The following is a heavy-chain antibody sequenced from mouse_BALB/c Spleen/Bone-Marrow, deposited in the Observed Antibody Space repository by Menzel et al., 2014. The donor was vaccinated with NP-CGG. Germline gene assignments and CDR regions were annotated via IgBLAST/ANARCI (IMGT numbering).Heavy chain of an antibody. CDR2: INPFNDYT. CDR1: GYTFTNHH. J-gene: IGHJ3*01. CDR3: AREDYGAWFPY. V-gene: IGHV1S45*01. Sequence: EVQLQQSGAELVRPGASVKISCKAFGYTFTNHHINWVKQRPGRGLDGIEYINPFNDYTSYNQKFKGKATLTVDKSSSTAYMELSSLTSEDSAVYFCAREDYGAWFPYWGQGTLVTVSA. D-gene: IGHD1-2*01.